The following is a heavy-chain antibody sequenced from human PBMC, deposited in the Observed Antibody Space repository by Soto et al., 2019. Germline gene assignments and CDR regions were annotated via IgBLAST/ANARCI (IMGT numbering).Heavy chain of an antibody. CDR3: ARLVYRAGGRIFDS. Sequence: QITLKESGPTLVKPTQTLTLTCTFSGFSLSISGEGVGWIRQPPGKGLEWLALIYWSDEKQYSPSLKNRLTITQDTCKNQVVLTITNIDPVDTGTYYCARLVYRAGGRIFDSWGQGSLVTVSS. J-gene: IGHJ4*02. V-gene: IGHV2-5*01. D-gene: IGHD3-16*01. CDR2: IYWSDEK. CDR1: GFSLSISGEG.